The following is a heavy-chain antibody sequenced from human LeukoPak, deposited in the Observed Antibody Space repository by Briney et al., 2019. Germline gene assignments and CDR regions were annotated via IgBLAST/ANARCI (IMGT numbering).Heavy chain of an antibody. CDR1: GFTFSSYA. D-gene: IGHD6-13*01. Sequence: GGSLRLSCAASGFTFSSYAMSWVRQAPGKGLEWVSAISGSGGSTYYADSVKGRFTISRDNSKNTLYLQMNSLRAEDTAVYYCAKDLRYSSSWYGGTDAFDNWGQGTMVTVSS. CDR2: ISGSGGST. CDR3: AKDLRYSSSWYGGTDAFDN. V-gene: IGHV3-23*01. J-gene: IGHJ3*02.